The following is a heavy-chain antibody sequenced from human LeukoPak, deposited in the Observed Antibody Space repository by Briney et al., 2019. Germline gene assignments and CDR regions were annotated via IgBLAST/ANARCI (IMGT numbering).Heavy chain of an antibody. CDR3: ARDLGWLVRYTNNDY. Sequence: GASVKVSCKASGYTFTSYYMHWVRQAPGQGLEWMGIINPSGGSTSYAQKFQGRVTMTRDTSISTAYMELSRLRSDDTAVYYFARDLGWLVRYTNNDYWGQGTLVTVSS. V-gene: IGHV1-46*01. CDR1: GYTFTSYY. D-gene: IGHD6-19*01. CDR2: INPSGGST. J-gene: IGHJ4*02.